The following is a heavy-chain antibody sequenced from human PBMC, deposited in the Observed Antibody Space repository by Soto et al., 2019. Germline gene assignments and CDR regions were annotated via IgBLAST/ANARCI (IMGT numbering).Heavy chain of an antibody. CDR1: GYTFTEYG. J-gene: IGHJ4*02. CDR3: ARADYGDTKIYSFDH. V-gene: IGHV1-18*01. CDR2: ISPYNGKT. D-gene: IGHD4-17*01. Sequence: QVQLVQSGAEVTQPGASVKVSCKTSGYTFTEYGISWFRQAPGQGLEWMGWISPYNGKTNYMQEFQDRVTITTDTSSTTVYMDLRTLKSDDTAIYFCARADYGDTKIYSFDHWGQGTLVTVSS.